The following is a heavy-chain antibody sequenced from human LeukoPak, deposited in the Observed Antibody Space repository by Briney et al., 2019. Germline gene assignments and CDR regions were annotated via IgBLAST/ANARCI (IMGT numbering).Heavy chain of an antibody. D-gene: IGHD4-17*01. J-gene: IGHJ6*03. Sequence: PGGSLRLSCAASGFTFSSYAMSWVRQAPGKGLEWVSAISGSGGSTYYADSVKGRFTISRDNSKNTLYLQMNSLRAEDTAVYYCAKDRYATVTTTLPPYYMDVWGKGTTVTVSS. CDR3: AKDRYATVTTTLPPYYMDV. V-gene: IGHV3-23*01. CDR1: GFTFSSYA. CDR2: ISGSGGST.